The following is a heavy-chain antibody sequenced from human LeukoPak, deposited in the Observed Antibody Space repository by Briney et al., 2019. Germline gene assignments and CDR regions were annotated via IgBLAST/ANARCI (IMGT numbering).Heavy chain of an antibody. Sequence: PGGSLRLSCAASGFTFSSYAMHWVRQAPGKGLEWVAVISYDGSNKYYADSVKGRFTISRDNSKNTLYLQMNSLRAEDTAVYYCARAGDGSNSGWRYWGQGTLVTVSS. CDR3: ARAGDGSNSGWRY. CDR2: ISYDGSNK. CDR1: GFTFSSYA. V-gene: IGHV3-30-3*01. D-gene: IGHD5-24*01. J-gene: IGHJ4*02.